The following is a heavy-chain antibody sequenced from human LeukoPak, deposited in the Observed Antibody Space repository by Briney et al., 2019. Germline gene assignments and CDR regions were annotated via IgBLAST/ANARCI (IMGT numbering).Heavy chain of an antibody. D-gene: IGHD3-10*01. CDR1: AFTFSNAW. CDR2: IKSKLDGGAI. CDR3: VSSSVPMIRNYFDY. J-gene: IGHJ4*02. V-gene: IGHV3-15*01. Sequence: GGSLRLSCVASAFTFSNAWMNWVRQAPGKGLEWVARIKSKLDGGAIEYAAPVRGRFTISRDDSKNTLYLQMNSLETEDTAVYYCVSSSVPMIRNYFDYWGLGTLVTVSS.